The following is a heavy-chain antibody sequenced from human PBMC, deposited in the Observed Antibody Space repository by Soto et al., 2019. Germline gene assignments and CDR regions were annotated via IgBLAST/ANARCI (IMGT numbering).Heavy chain of an antibody. D-gene: IGHD3-22*01. J-gene: IGHJ6*02. V-gene: IGHV3-23*01. CDR2: ISGSGGST. CDR1: GFTFSSYA. Sequence: GGSLRLSCAASGFTFSSYAMSWVRQAPGKGLEWVSAISGSGGSTYYADSVKGRFTISRDNSKNTLYLQMNSLRAEDTAVYYCASEGVYYDSSGYYYGLYGMDVWGQGTTVTVSS. CDR3: ASEGVYYDSSGYYYGLYGMDV.